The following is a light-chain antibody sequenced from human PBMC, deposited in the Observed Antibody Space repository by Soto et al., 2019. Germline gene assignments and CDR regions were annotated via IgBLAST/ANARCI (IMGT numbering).Light chain of an antibody. CDR1: QSVRSNS. Sequence: EIVLTQSPGTLSLSPGERATLSCRASQSVRSNSLAWYQQKPGQAPRLLIYGASTRATGIPDRVSGSGSGRDFTLTITRLEPEDFAVFYCHQYGRSPQTFGGGTNMEIK. V-gene: IGKV3-20*01. J-gene: IGKJ4*01. CDR2: GAS. CDR3: HQYGRSPQT.